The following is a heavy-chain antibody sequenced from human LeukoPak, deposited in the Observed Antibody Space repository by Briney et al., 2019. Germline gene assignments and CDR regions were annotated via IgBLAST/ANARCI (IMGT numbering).Heavy chain of an antibody. CDR3: AKGPIVVVIPYYFDY. CDR1: GFTFSSYA. V-gene: IGHV3-23*01. D-gene: IGHD3-22*01. Sequence: GGSLRLSCAASGFTFSSYAMSWVRQTPGKGLEWVSAISGSGGSTYYADSVKGRFTISRDNSKNTLYLQMNSLRAEDTAVYYCAKGPIVVVIPYYFDYWGQGTLVTVSS. J-gene: IGHJ4*02. CDR2: ISGSGGST.